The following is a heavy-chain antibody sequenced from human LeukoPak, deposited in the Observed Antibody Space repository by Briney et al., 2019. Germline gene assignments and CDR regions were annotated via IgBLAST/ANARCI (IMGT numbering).Heavy chain of an antibody. D-gene: IGHD3-22*01. Sequence: YTFTSYXXXXXRXAXGQGXXXXXXXXAYNGNTNYAQRLQGRVTMTTDTSTSTAYMELRSLRSDDTAVYYCARDDYYDSSGYYSGSSFDYWGQGTLVTVSS. CDR3: ARDDYYDSSGYYSGSSFDY. V-gene: IGHV1-18*01. CDR1: YTFTSYX. CDR2: XXAYNGNT. J-gene: IGHJ4*02.